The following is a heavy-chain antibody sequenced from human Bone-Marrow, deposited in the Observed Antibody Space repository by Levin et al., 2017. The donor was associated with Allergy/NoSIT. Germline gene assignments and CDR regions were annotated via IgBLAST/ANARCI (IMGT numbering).Heavy chain of an antibody. CDR2: ISSRGTTM. V-gene: IGHV3-11*01. D-gene: IGHD1/OR15-1a*01. Sequence: LPFSSSFFPLRASYLSWIRQAPGKGLEWVSYISSRGTTMYLADSVKGRFTISRDNAKNSLSLQMNSLRADDTAVYYCARDMNKAHYNYGLDVWGQGTTVTVSS. J-gene: IGHJ6*02. CDR3: ARDMNKAHYNYGLDV. CDR1: FFPLRASY.